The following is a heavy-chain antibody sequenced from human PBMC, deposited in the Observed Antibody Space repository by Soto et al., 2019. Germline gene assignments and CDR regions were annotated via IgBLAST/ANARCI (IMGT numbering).Heavy chain of an antibody. D-gene: IGHD3-22*01. CDR2: VSVSGGTT. CDR1: GFMLNNYA. Sequence: GGTLRLSCSASGFMLNNYAMSWVRQAPGKGLEWVSTVSVSGGTTYYADSLKGRFTISRDNSKKTVYLQMNRLRADDTAIYYCAKGLYYYDSSGYRLLDYWGQGTLVIVPP. J-gene: IGHJ4*02. CDR3: AKGLYYYDSSGYRLLDY. V-gene: IGHV3-23*01.